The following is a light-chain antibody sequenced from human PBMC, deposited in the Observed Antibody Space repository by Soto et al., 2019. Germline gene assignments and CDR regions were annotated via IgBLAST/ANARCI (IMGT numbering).Light chain of an antibody. CDR3: QQYNSYSPNT. V-gene: IGKV1-5*01. CDR1: QSISSW. J-gene: IGKJ2*01. Sequence: DIQMTQSPSTLSASVGDRVTITCRASQSISSWLAWYQQKPGKAPKPLIYDASSLESGVPSRFSGSGYGTEFTLTFSSLQPDDFATYYCQQYNSYSPNTFGQGTKLEIK. CDR2: DAS.